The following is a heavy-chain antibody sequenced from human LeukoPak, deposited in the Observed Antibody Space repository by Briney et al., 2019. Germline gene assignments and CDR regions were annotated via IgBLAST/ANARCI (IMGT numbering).Heavy chain of an antibody. V-gene: IGHV1-69*13. CDR1: GGTFSSYA. CDR3: ARRPYGSGSYRYYFDY. CDR2: IIPIFGTA. D-gene: IGHD3-10*01. Sequence: ASVKVSCKASGGTFSSYAISWVRQAPGQGLEWMGGIIPIFGTANYAQKFQGRVTITADESTSTAYMELSSLRSEDTAVYYCARRPYGSGSYRYYFDYWGQGTLVTVSS. J-gene: IGHJ4*02.